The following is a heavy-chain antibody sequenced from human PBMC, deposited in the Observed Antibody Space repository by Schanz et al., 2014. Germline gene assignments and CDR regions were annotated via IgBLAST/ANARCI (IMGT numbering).Heavy chain of an antibody. J-gene: IGHJ6*02. V-gene: IGHV4-38-2*02. Sequence: QVQLQESGPGLVKPSETLSLTCTVSGDSISTSYYWGWIRQPPGKGLGWIGSVYYSGGSYYNPSLKTRVTMSVDTSKNQFSLRLSSVTAADTAVYYCARDRGHVEQLVLEWYYAMDVWGQGTTVAVSS. D-gene: IGHD6-6*01. CDR3: ARDRGHVEQLVLEWYYAMDV. CDR1: GDSISTSYY. CDR2: VYYSGGS.